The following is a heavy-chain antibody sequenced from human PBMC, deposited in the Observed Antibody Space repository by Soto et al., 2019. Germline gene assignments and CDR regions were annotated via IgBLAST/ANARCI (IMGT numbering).Heavy chain of an antibody. CDR2: ISYEGSNK. CDR3: AKERGGCSGTSCYPFDY. V-gene: IGHV3-30*18. J-gene: IGHJ4*02. CDR1: GFTFSSYG. Sequence: QVQLVESGGGVVQPGRSLRLSCAASGFTFSSYGMHWVRQAPGKGLEWVAVISYEGSNKYYADSVKGRFTISRDNSKNTLYLQMNSLRAEDTAVYFCAKERGGCSGTSCYPFDYWGQGTLVTVSS. D-gene: IGHD2-2*01.